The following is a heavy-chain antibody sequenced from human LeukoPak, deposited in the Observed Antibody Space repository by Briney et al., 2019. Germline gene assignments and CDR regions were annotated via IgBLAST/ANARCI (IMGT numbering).Heavy chain of an antibody. D-gene: IGHD3-22*01. J-gene: IGHJ4*02. V-gene: IGHV1-2*02. Sequence: ASVKVSCKASGYTFTGYYMHWVRQAPGQGLEWMGWINPNSGGTNYAQKFQGRVTMTRDTSISTAYMELSSLRSEDTAVYYCARSSGYYYEYFDYWGQGTLVTVSS. CDR3: ARSSGYYYEYFDY. CDR1: GYTFTGYY. CDR2: INPNSGGT.